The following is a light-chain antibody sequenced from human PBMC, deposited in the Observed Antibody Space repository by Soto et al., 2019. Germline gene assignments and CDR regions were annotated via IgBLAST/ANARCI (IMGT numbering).Light chain of an antibody. Sequence: DIQMTQSPSSLSASVGDRVTITCRASQSIGTLLHWFQQKPGDAPKLLIYIASSLQRGVPSRFSGSGSGTDCNRPINSRQPEDFATYYCQHCYHHPLTFGQGTRLETK. CDR2: IAS. CDR3: QHCYHHPLT. J-gene: IGKJ5*01. CDR1: QSIGTL. V-gene: IGKV1-39*01.